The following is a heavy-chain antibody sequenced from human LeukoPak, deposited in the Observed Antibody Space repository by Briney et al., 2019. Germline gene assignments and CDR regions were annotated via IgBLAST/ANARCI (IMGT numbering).Heavy chain of an antibody. D-gene: IGHD3-3*01. CDR3: ARGTDTKPFWSGYWVDV. CDR1: GFTFSSSA. Sequence: GGSLRLSGAASGFTFSSSAMHWVRQAPGKGLEWVAVISYDESNKYYGDDVKGRFTISRDNSKNTLYLQMSSLRAEDTAVYYCARGTDTKPFWSGYWVDVWGQGTTVTVSS. J-gene: IGHJ6*02. V-gene: IGHV3-30*03. CDR2: ISYDESNK.